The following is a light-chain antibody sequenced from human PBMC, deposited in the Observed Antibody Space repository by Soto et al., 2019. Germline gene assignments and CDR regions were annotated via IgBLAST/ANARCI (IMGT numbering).Light chain of an antibody. V-gene: IGLV2-11*01. CDR2: EVS. J-gene: IGLJ3*02. CDR1: SSDVGAYDY. Sequence: QSALTQPPSASGSPGQSVTISCTGTSSDVGAYDYVCWYQQHPGRAPELIISEVSKRPSGVPDRFSGSKSGNTASLTISGLQAEDEADYYCCSYAGSSTWVFGGGTKVTVL. CDR3: CSYAGSSTWV.